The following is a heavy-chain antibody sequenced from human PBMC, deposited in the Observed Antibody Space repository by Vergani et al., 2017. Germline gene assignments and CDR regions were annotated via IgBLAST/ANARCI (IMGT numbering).Heavy chain of an antibody. D-gene: IGHD6-13*01. CDR3: AKDRRVVAAAGSSD. CDR1: GFTFSSYA. V-gene: IGHV3-23*01. J-gene: IGHJ4*02. Sequence: EVQLLESGGDLVQPGGSLRLSCAASGFTFSSYAMSWVRQAPGKGLEWVSAVSGSGSSTYYADSVKGRFTISRDNSKSTLYLQMNSLRAEDTAIYYCAKDRRVVAAAGSSDGGQGALVTVSS. CDR2: VSGSGSST.